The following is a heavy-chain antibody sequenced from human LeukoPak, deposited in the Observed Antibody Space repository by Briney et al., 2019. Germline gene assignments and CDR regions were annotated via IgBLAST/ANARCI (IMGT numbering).Heavy chain of an antibody. D-gene: IGHD6-13*01. CDR2: LWADGKTA. J-gene: IGHJ4*02. V-gene: IGHV3-33*06. CDR3: VKESAADATFHFDY. Sequence: GRSLRLSCAASGFNLNIFGMHWVRQVPGNGLEWLAVLWADGKTAHYADSVKGRFTISRDSSENTLYLQMNSLRSEDTAVYYCVKESAADATFHFDYWGQGTLVTVSS. CDR1: GFNLNIFG.